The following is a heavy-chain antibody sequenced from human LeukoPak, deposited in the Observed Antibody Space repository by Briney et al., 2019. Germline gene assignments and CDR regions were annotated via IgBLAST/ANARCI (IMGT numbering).Heavy chain of an antibody. Sequence: SETLSLTCTVSGGSISSYYWSWIRQPPGKGLEWIGYIYYSGSTNYNPSLKSRVTISVDTSKNQFSLKLSSVTAADTAVYYCARAKWELQGGGPENFDYWGQGTLVTVSS. CDR2: IYYSGST. V-gene: IGHV4-59*01. D-gene: IGHD1-26*01. CDR3: ARAKWELQGGGPENFDY. CDR1: GGSISSYY. J-gene: IGHJ4*02.